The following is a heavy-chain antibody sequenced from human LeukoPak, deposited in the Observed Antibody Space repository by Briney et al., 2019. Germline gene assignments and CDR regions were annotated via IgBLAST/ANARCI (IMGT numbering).Heavy chain of an antibody. V-gene: IGHV1-46*01. CDR1: EYTFTNYY. CDR2: INPSGDSA. D-gene: IGHD3-22*01. Sequence: GASVNVSCKASEYTFTNYYMHWVRQAAGQGREWMGIINPSGDSAIYAHKFQGRVTMTRETSTTTVYMELSSLRSEHAAVYYCARAQCYYDYWGEGTLVTVSS. CDR3: ARAQCYYDY. J-gene: IGHJ4*02.